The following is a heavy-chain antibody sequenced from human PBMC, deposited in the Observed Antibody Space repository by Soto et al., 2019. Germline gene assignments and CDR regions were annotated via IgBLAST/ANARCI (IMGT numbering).Heavy chain of an antibody. D-gene: IGHD2-2*01. CDR3: ARDEDIVVVPAALSAPYYYYGMDV. CDR1: GFTFSSYS. V-gene: IGHV3-21*01. J-gene: IGHJ6*02. Sequence: GGSLRLSCAASGFTFSSYSMNWVRQAPGKGLEWVSSISSSSSYIYYADSVKGRFTISRDNAKNSLYLQMNSLRAEDTAVYYCARDEDIVVVPAALSAPYYYYGMDVWGQGTTVTVS. CDR2: ISSSSSYI.